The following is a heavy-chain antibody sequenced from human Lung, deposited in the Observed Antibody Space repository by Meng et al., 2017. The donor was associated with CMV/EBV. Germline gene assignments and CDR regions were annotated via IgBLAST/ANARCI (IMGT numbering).Heavy chain of an antibody. CDR3: AHGGGDC. Sequence: QVARVGCGGGVVQPGRSLRLSCAASGFTFSSYAMHWVRQAPGKGLEWVAVISYDGSNKYYADSVKGRFTISRDNSKNTLYLQMNSLRAEDTAVYYCAHGGGDCWGQGTLVTVSS. J-gene: IGHJ4*02. CDR2: ISYDGSNK. V-gene: IGHV3-30-3*01. CDR1: GFTFSSYA. D-gene: IGHD2-15*01.